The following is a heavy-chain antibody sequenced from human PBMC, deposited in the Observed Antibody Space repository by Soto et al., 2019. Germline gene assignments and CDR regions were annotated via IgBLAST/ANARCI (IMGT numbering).Heavy chain of an antibody. CDR2: IYYSGST. D-gene: IGHD3-10*01. J-gene: IGHJ4*02. Sequence: QVQLQESGPGLVKPSQTLSLTCTVSGGSISSGDYYWSWIRQPPGKGLAWIGYIYYSGSTYYNPSLKSRVTISVDTSKNQCSLKLSSVTAADTAVYYCGSVTSGSYYAFDYWGQGTLVTVSS. CDR1: GGSISSGDYY. CDR3: GSVTSGSYYAFDY. V-gene: IGHV4-30-4*01.